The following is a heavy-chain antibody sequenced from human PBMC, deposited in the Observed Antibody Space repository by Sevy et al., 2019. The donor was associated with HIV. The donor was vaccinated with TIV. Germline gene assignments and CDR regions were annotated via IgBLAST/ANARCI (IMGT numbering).Heavy chain of an antibody. J-gene: IGHJ4*02. CDR1: GYTLTQLS. CDR3: ATTKDYCDSSGSPFDY. Sequence: ASVKVSCKVSGYTLTQLSMHWVRQAPGKGLEWMGSFDPEDGETLYAQKFQGRVTMTEDTSTTTAYIELSSLRSEDTAVYYCATTKDYCDSSGSPFDYWGQGTLVTVSS. CDR2: FDPEDGET. D-gene: IGHD3-22*01. V-gene: IGHV1-24*01.